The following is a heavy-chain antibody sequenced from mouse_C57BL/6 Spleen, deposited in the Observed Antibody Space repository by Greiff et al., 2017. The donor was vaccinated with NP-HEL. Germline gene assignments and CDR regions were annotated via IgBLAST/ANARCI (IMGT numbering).Heavy chain of an antibody. CDR2: IHPNSGST. Sequence: VQLQQSGAELVKPGASVKLSCKASGYTFTSYWMHWVKQRPGQGLEWIGMIHPNSGSTNYNEKFKSKATLTVDKSSSTAYMQLSSLTSEDSAVYYCARPPSYGSSSYYFDYWGQGTTLTVSS. CDR3: ARPPSYGSSSYYFDY. V-gene: IGHV1-64*01. CDR1: GYTFTSYW. D-gene: IGHD1-1*01. J-gene: IGHJ2*01.